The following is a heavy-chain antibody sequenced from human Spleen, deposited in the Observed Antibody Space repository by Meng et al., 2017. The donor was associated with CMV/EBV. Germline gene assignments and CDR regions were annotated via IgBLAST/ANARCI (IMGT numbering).Heavy chain of an antibody. Sequence: ETLSLTCTVSGNSISSGYYWAWVRQAPGKGLEWVSYISSSTGTIFYADSVKGRFTISRDNANRSLYLQMNSLRAEDTAVYYCATSSGNYYSYTFDYWGQGALVTVSS. CDR2: ISSSTGTI. J-gene: IGHJ4*02. D-gene: IGHD1-26*01. V-gene: IGHV3-48*04. CDR1: GNSISSGY. CDR3: ATSSGNYYSYTFDY.